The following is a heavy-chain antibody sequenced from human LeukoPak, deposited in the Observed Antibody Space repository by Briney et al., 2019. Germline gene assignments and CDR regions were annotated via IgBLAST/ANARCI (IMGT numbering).Heavy chain of an antibody. CDR2: INPNSGGT. CDR3: ARDREFGELLYYFDY. V-gene: IGHV1-2*02. CDR1: GYTFTGYY. Sequence: GASVKVSCKASGYTFTGYYMHWVRQAPGQGLEWMGWINPNSGGTNYAQKFQGRVTMTRDTSISTAYMELSRLRSDDTTVYYCARDREFGELLYYFDYWGQGTLVTVSS. J-gene: IGHJ4*02. D-gene: IGHD3-10*01.